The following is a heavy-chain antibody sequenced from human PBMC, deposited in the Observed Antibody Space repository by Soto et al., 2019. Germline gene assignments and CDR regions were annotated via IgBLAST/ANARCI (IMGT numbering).Heavy chain of an antibody. D-gene: IGHD3-3*01. Sequence: EVQLLESGGGLGQPGGSLRLSCAASGFTFSSSAMSWVRQAPGKGLEWVSGINNNGANTYYADSVKGRFTISRDNSKNTLYLQMNSLRAADTAVYYCEKIPITIRLGMDVWGQGTTVTVSS. V-gene: IGHV3-23*01. CDR1: GFTFSSSA. J-gene: IGHJ6*02. CDR2: INNNGANT. CDR3: EKIPITIRLGMDV.